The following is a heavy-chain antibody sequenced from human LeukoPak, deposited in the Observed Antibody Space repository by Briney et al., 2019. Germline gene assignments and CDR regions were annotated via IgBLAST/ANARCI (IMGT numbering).Heavy chain of an antibody. V-gene: IGHV4-59*01. CDR2: MYYSGST. Sequence: SETLSLTCTVSGVSISSYYWSWIRQPPGKGLEWIGYMYYSGSTNYNPSLKSRVTISVDTSKNQFSLKLSSVTAADTAVYYCARDVGTYYYDSSGYLYFDYWGQGTLVTVSS. J-gene: IGHJ4*02. CDR3: ARDVGTYYYDSSGYLYFDY. D-gene: IGHD3-22*01. CDR1: GVSISSYY.